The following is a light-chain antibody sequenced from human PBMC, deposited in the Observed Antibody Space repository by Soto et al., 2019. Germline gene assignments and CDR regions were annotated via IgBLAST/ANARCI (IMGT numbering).Light chain of an antibody. CDR1: QSVRSN. Sequence: EIVMTQSPVTLSVSPGERATLSCRASQSVRSNLAWYQRKPGQAPRLLIYGASTRATGIPARFSGSGSGTEFTLTISTLQSEDFAIYYCQQYHDWPLTFGGGTKVDIK. J-gene: IGKJ4*01. CDR3: QQYHDWPLT. V-gene: IGKV3-15*01. CDR2: GAS.